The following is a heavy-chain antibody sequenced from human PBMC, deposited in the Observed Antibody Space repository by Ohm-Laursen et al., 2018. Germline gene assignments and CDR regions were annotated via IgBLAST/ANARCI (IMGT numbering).Heavy chain of an antibody. CDR1: GGSISTFS. CDR2: IYYSGST. D-gene: IGHD3-22*01. CDR3: ARGEYYETDAFDI. V-gene: IGHV4-59*12. J-gene: IGHJ3*02. Sequence: GTLSLTCTVSGGSISTFSWSWIRQPPGKGLEWIGYIYYSGSTNYNPSLKSRVTISVDTSKNQFSLKLSSVTAADTAVYYCARGEYYETDAFDIWGQGTMVTVSS.